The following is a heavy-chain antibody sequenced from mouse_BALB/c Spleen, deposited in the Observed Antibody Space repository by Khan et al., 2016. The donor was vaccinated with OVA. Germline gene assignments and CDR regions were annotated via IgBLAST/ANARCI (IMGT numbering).Heavy chain of an antibody. D-gene: IGHD3-2*02. CDR2: IYPGTDNS. Sequence: QVRLQQSGAELVRPGASVKLSCKTSGYIFTSYWIHWVKQRSGQGLEWIARIYPGTDNSYYNEKLKGKATLTADKSSSTAYMQLSSLNSEDSAVYFCAREEALYYFAYWGQGTTLTVSS. CDR3: AREEALYYFAY. J-gene: IGHJ2*01. V-gene: IGHV1S132*01. CDR1: GYIFTSYW.